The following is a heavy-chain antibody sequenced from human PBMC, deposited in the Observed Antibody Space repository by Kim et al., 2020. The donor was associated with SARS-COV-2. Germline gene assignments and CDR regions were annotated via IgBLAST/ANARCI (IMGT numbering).Heavy chain of an antibody. CDR3: ARDLRQWLADTSPDYDYCYMDV. CDR2: ISYDGSNK. CDR1: GFTFSNYA. V-gene: IGHV3-30-3*01. J-gene: IGHJ6*02. D-gene: IGHD6-19*01. Sequence: GGSLRLSCVASGFTFSNYAMHWVRQAPGKGLGWVTVISYDGSNKYYIDSVKGRFTISRDNSKSTLYLQMNSLRPEDTGVYYCARDLRQWLADTSPDYDYCYMDVGGQGTTVTVSS.